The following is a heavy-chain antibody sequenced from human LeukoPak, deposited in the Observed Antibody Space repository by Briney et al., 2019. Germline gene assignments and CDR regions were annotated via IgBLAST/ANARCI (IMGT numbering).Heavy chain of an antibody. CDR1: GFTFSDYY. Sequence: GGSLRLSCAASGFTFSDYYMSWIRQAPGKGLEWVSYISSSGSTIYYADSVKGRFTISRDNAKNSLYLQMNSLRAEDTAVYYCATEITPYYYMDVWGKGTTVTVSS. J-gene: IGHJ6*03. V-gene: IGHV3-11*04. D-gene: IGHD3-16*01. CDR3: ATEITPYYYMDV. CDR2: ISSSGSTI.